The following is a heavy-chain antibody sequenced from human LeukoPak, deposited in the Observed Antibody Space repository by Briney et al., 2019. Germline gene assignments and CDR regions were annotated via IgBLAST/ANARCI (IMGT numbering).Heavy chain of an antibody. Sequence: PSETLSLTCTVSGGSITSYYWSWIRQPPGKGLEWIGYICYSGSTNYNPSLKSRVTISVDTSKNQFSLKLSSVTAADTAVYYCARDLMTTVTNFYYYMDVWGKGTTVTVSS. CDR3: ARDLMTTVTNFYYYMDV. J-gene: IGHJ6*03. D-gene: IGHD4-17*01. V-gene: IGHV4-59*12. CDR1: GGSITSYY. CDR2: ICYSGST.